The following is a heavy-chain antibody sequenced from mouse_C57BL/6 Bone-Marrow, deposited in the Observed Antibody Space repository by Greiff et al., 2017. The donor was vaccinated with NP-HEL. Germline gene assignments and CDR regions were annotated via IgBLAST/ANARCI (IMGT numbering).Heavy chain of an antibody. Sequence: EVMLVASEGGLVQPGSSMKLSCTASGFTFSDYYMAWVRQVPEKGLEWVANINYDGSSTYYLDSLKSRFIISRDNAKNILYLQMSSLKSEDTATYYCARKGYFDYWGQGTTLTVSS. V-gene: IGHV5-16*01. CDR1: GFTFSDYY. J-gene: IGHJ2*01. CDR3: ARKGYFDY. CDR2: INYDGSST.